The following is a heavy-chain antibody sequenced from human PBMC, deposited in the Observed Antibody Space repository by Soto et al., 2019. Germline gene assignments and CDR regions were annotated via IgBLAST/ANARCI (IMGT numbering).Heavy chain of an antibody. V-gene: IGHV3-23*01. J-gene: IGHJ4*02. D-gene: IGHD3-22*01. CDR2: ISASGDTT. Sequence: GSLRLSCAASGFTFTWYSMSWVRQAPWKGLEWVSHISASGDTTYYADSVKGRFTISRDNSKNTLYLQMNSLRADDTALYYCARPTYYYDSSGPPAYWGQGTLVTVSS. CDR3: ARPTYYYDSSGPPAY. CDR1: GFTFTWYS.